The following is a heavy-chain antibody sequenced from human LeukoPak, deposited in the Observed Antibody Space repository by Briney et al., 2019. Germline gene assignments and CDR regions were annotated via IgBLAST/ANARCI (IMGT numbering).Heavy chain of an antibody. CDR3: ARGSFGIAAAGTQYFDY. V-gene: IGHV4-38-2*01. CDR1: GYSISSGYY. D-gene: IGHD6-13*01. CDR2: IYHSGST. J-gene: IGHJ4*02. Sequence: SETLSLTCAVSGYSISSGYYWGWIRQPPGKGLEWIGSIYHSGSTYYNPSLKSRVTISVDTSKNQFSLKLSSVTAADTSVYYFARGSFGIAAAGTQYFDYWGQGTLVTVSS.